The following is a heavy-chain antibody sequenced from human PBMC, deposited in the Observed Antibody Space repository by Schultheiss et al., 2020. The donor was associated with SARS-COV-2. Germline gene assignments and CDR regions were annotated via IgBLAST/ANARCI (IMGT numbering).Heavy chain of an antibody. D-gene: IGHD2-2*01. Sequence: GESLKISCAASGFTFRNYWMHWVRQIPGKGLVWVSSISSSSSYIYYADSVKGRFTISRDNAKNTLYLQMNSLRAEDTAVYYCARGVVVVPDAFDIWGQGTMVTVSS. CDR1: GFTFRNYW. CDR3: ARGVVVVPDAFDI. J-gene: IGHJ3*02. CDR2: ISSSSSYI. V-gene: IGHV3-21*01.